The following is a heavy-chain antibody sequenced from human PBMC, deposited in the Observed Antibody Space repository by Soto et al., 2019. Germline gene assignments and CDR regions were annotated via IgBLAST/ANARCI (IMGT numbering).Heavy chain of an antibody. CDR1: GFTFSSYS. D-gene: IGHD2-2*01. CDR3: ARDGVVVVPAAMGPFDAFDI. J-gene: IGHJ3*02. Sequence: GGSLRLSCAASGFTFSSYSMNWVRQAPGKGLEWVSYISSSSSTIYYADSVKGRFTISRDNAKNSLCLQMNSLRAEDTAVYYCARDGVVVVPAAMGPFDAFDIWGQGTMVTVSS. V-gene: IGHV3-48*01. CDR2: ISSSSSTI.